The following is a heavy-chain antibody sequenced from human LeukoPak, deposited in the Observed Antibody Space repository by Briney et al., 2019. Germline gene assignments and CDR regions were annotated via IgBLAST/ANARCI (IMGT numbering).Heavy chain of an antibody. CDR2: TNPGGGST. CDR3: AREFPRTYYFDY. J-gene: IGHJ4*02. V-gene: IGHV1-46*01. Sequence: ASVKVSCKASGYTFTTYYMHWVRQAPGQGLEYMGITNPGGGSTYYVQKFQGRVTMTWDTSTSTVYMELSSLRLEDTAVYYCAREFPRTYYFDYWGQGTLVTVSS. D-gene: IGHD1-7*01. CDR1: GYTFTTYY.